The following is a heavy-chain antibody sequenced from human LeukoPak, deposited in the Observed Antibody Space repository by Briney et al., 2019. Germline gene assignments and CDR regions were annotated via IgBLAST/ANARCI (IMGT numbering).Heavy chain of an antibody. CDR2: ISGSSSYI. V-gene: IGHV3-21*01. J-gene: IGHJ3*02. CDR3: ARDPYSSGWYKDAFDI. CDR1: GFTFSSYS. Sequence: GGSLRLSCAASGFTFSSYSMNWVRQAPGKGLEWVSSISGSSSYINYADSVKGRFAISRDNAQNSLFLQLNSLRAEDTAVYYCARDPYSSGWYKDAFDIWGQGTMVTVSS. D-gene: IGHD6-19*01.